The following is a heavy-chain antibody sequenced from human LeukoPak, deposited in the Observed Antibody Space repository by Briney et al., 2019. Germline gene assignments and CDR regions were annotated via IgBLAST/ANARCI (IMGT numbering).Heavy chain of an antibody. CDR3: ARVGYHDISGYDIYPIDY. D-gene: IGHD3-22*01. Sequence: QSGGSLRLSCTASGFNFSIYGMHWIRQAPGKGLEWVAVISNDGNNNYYADSVKGRFTISRANSQNTLYLQMNSLRAEDTGVYYCARVGYHDISGYDIYPIDYWGQGTLVTVSS. V-gene: IGHV3-30*04. CDR1: GFNFSIYG. J-gene: IGHJ4*02. CDR2: ISNDGNNN.